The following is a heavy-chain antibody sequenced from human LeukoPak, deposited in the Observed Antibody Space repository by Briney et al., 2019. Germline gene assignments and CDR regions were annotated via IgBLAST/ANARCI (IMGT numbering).Heavy chain of an antibody. J-gene: IGHJ5*02. CDR2: IKRDGSQK. V-gene: IGHV3-7*01. CDR3: ARLGLEVGGPNWFDP. D-gene: IGHD1-1*01. CDR1: GFSFSSNW. Sequence: EGSLRLSCAAPGFSFSSNWMGWVRQAPGKGLEWVAHIKRDGSQKYYLDSVKGRFTISRDNAKNPLYLQMNSLRVEDTAVYYCARLGLEVGGPNWFDPWGQGTLVTVSS.